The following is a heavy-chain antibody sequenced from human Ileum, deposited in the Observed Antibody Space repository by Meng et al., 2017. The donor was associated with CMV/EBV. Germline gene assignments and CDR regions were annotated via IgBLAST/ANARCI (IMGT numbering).Heavy chain of an antibody. D-gene: IGHD2-15*01. J-gene: IGHJ2*01. CDR2: INSDERST. V-gene: IGHV3-74*01. Sequence: CAASGFTFSNSWMHWVRKAPGKGLVWVSHINSDERSTSYADYVKGRFTISRDNAKSTLYLQMNSLRAEDTAVYYCARPGKDIRFFDLWGRGTLVTVSS. CDR3: ARPGKDIRFFDL. CDR1: GFTFSNSW.